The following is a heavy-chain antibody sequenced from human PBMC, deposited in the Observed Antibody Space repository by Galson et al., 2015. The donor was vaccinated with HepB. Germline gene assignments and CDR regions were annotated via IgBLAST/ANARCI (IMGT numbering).Heavy chain of an antibody. D-gene: IGHD6-6*01. V-gene: IGHV1-69*13. Sequence: SVKVSCKASGGTFSNYALSWVRQAPGQGLEWMGGIIPVFGTPNYSQKFQGRLTITADESTTTVYMELRSLTSDDTAVYYCVRDPAQAAPFDPWGHGTLVTVSS. CDR3: VRDPAQAAPFDP. CDR2: IIPVFGTP. J-gene: IGHJ5*02. CDR1: GGTFSNYA.